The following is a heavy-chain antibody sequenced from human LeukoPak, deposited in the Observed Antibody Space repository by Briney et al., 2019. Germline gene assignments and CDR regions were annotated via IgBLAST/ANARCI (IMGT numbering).Heavy chain of an antibody. Sequence: GESLKISCKGSGYSFTSYWISWVRQMPGKGLEWMGIIYPGDSDTRYSPSFQGQVTISADKSISTAYLQWSSLKASDTAMYYCARHVGRGGDYYDAFDIWGQGTMVTVSS. J-gene: IGHJ3*02. CDR2: IYPGDSDT. D-gene: IGHD4-17*01. V-gene: IGHV5-51*01. CDR3: ARHVGRGGDYYDAFDI. CDR1: GYSFTSYW.